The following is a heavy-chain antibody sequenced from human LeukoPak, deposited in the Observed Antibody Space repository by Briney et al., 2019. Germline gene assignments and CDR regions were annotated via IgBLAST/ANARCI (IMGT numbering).Heavy chain of an antibody. V-gene: IGHV3-15*01. CDR1: GFTFSNAW. CDR3: TTEGGSGWYFDY. Sequence: GGSLRLSCAASGFTFSNAWMSWVRQAPGKGLEWVGRIKSKTDGGTTDYAAPVKGRFTISRDDSKNTLYLQMNSLETEDTAVYYCTTEGGSGWYFDYWGQGTLVTVSS. J-gene: IGHJ4*02. D-gene: IGHD6-19*01. CDR2: IKSKTDGGTT.